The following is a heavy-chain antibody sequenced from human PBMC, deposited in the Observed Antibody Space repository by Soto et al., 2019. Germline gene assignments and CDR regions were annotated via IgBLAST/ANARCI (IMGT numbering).Heavy chain of an antibody. Sequence: PGGSLRLSCAASGFTVSSNYMSWVRQAPGKGLEWVSVIYSGGSTYYADSVKGRFTISRDNSKNTLYLQMNSLRAEDTTVYYCARDPRAVRFDYWGQGTLVTVSS. V-gene: IGHV3-53*01. J-gene: IGHJ4*02. CDR1: GFTVSSNY. CDR3: ARDPRAVRFDY. CDR2: IYSGGST. D-gene: IGHD3-10*01.